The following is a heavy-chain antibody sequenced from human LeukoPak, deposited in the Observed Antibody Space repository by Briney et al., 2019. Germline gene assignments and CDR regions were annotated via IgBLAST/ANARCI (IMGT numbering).Heavy chain of an antibody. J-gene: IGHJ1*01. CDR3: ARGGRDGYNYGEYFQH. CDR2: ISGSGGST. Sequence: GGSLRLSCAASGFTFSSYAMSWVRQAPGKGLEWVSAISGSGGSTYYADSVKGRFTISRDNSKNTLYLQMNSLRAEDTAVYYCARGGRDGYNYGEYFQHWGQGTLVTVPS. V-gene: IGHV3-23*01. CDR1: GFTFSSYA. D-gene: IGHD5-24*01.